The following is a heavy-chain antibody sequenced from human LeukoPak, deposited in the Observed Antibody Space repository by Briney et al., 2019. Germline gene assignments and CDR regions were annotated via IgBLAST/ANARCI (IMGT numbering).Heavy chain of an antibody. CDR3: ATGSVRYSASWYSQEGDY. V-gene: IGHV3-23*01. CDR1: GFTFSTYA. D-gene: IGHD6-13*01. CDR2: ISVSAGST. J-gene: IGHJ4*02. Sequence: PGGSLRLSCAASGFTFSTYAMSWVRQAPGKGLEWVSAISVSAGSTYYADSVKGWFTISRDNPKNTLYLQMNSLRAEDTAVYYCATGSVRYSASWYSQEGDYWGQGTLVTVSS.